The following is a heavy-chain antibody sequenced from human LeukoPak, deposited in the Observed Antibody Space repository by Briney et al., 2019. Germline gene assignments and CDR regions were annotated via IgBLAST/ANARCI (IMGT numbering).Heavy chain of an antibody. CDR1: GFTFSSYG. Sequence: GGSLRLSCAASGFTFSSYGMHWVRQAPGKGLEWVAFIRYDGSNKYYADSVKGRFTISRDNSKNTLYLQMNSLRAEDTAVYYCARGRMVVVVPAAEGARSFDYWGQGTLVTVSS. CDR2: IRYDGSNK. D-gene: IGHD2-2*01. J-gene: IGHJ4*02. V-gene: IGHV3-30*02. CDR3: ARGRMVVVVPAAEGARSFDY.